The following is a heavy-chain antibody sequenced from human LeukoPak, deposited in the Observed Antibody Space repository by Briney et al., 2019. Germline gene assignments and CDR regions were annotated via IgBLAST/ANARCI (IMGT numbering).Heavy chain of an antibody. D-gene: IGHD3-22*01. CDR3: ARDGDYYDSSGYHAHPDY. CDR1: GFTFDDYG. Sequence: PEGSLRLSCAASGFTFDDYGMSWVRQAPGKGLEWVSGINWNGGSTGYADSVKGRFTISRDNAKNSLYLQMNSLRAEDTALYYCARDGDYYDSSGYHAHPDYWGQGTLVTVSS. V-gene: IGHV3-20*04. CDR2: INWNGGST. J-gene: IGHJ4*02.